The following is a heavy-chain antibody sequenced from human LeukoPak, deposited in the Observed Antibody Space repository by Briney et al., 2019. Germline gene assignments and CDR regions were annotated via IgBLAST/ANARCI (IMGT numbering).Heavy chain of an antibody. CDR2: IKQDGSEK. D-gene: IGHD5-18*01. V-gene: IGHV3-7*05. Sequence: PGGSLRLSCAASGFTFSDYWMSWVRQAPGKGLEWVANIKQDGSEKYYVDSVEGRFTISRDNAKNSLYLQMNSLRAEDTAVYYCARGPRGYSYAWGYWGQGTLVTVSS. J-gene: IGHJ4*02. CDR1: GFTFSDYW. CDR3: ARGPRGYSYAWGY.